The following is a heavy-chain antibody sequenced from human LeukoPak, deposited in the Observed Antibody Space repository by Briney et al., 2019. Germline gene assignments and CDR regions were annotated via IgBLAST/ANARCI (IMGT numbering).Heavy chain of an antibody. CDR2: ISGSGGST. CDR1: GFTFSSYV. Sequence: PGGSLRLSCAASGFTFSSYVMSWVRQAPGKGLEWVSAISGSGGSTYYADSVKGRFTISRDNSKNTLYLQMNSLRAEDTAVYYCAKCQLLWFGERVSCYFDYWGQGTLVTVSS. V-gene: IGHV3-23*01. CDR3: AKCQLLWFGERVSCYFDY. D-gene: IGHD3-10*01. J-gene: IGHJ4*02.